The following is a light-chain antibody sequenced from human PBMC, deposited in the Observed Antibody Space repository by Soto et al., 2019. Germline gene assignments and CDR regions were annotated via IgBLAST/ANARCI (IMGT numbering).Light chain of an antibody. CDR2: YKSDSDN. Sequence: QPVLTQPSSLSASPGASASLTCTLRSGINVATYRIYWYQQKPGSPPQYLLRYKSDSDNQQGSGVPSRFSGSKDASANAGILLISGLQSEDEADYYCMIWHNSAVVFGGGTKLTVL. J-gene: IGLJ2*01. V-gene: IGLV5-45*02. CDR3: MIWHNSAVV. CDR1: SGINVATYR.